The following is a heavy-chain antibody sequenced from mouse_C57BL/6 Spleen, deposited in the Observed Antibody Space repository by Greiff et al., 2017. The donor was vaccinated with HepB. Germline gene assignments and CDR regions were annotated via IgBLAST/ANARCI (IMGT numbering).Heavy chain of an antibody. CDR2: ISSGSSTI. V-gene: IGHV5-17*01. CDR3: ARPSTMVTSFAY. Sequence: DVHLVESGGGLVKPGGSLKLSCAASGFTFSDYGMHWVRQAPEKGLEWVAYISSGSSTIYYADTVKGRFTISRDNAKNTLFLQMTSLRSEDTAMYYCARPSTMVTSFAYWGQGTLVTVSA. J-gene: IGHJ3*01. CDR1: GFTFSDYG. D-gene: IGHD2-2*01.